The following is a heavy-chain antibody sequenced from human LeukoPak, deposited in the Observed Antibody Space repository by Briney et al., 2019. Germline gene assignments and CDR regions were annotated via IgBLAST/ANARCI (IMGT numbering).Heavy chain of an antibody. Sequence: ASVKVSCKASGYTFTSYGISWVSQAPGQGLEWMGWISAYNGNTNYAQKLQGRVTMTTDTSTSTAYMELRSLRSDDTAVYYCARIFYYDSSGYSSGFDYWGQGTLVTVSS. CDR2: ISAYNGNT. V-gene: IGHV1-18*01. J-gene: IGHJ4*02. CDR3: ARIFYYDSSGYSSGFDY. D-gene: IGHD3-22*01. CDR1: GYTFTSYG.